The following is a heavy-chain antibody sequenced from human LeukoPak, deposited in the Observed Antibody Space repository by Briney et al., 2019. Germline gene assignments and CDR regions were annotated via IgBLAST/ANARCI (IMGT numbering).Heavy chain of an antibody. V-gene: IGHV3-33*01. CDR1: GYNYSRHG. D-gene: IGHD2-15*01. Sequence: GGSLRLSCGASGYNYSRHGIQWVRQAPGKGLEWVAVIWYDGSRDYYGESVKGRFTVSRDNAKNTAYLQMNSLRAEDTAVYYCVRNDGGSRFYRWGEGRHVTVS. CDR3: VRNDGGSRFYR. CDR2: IWYDGSRD. J-gene: IGHJ5*02.